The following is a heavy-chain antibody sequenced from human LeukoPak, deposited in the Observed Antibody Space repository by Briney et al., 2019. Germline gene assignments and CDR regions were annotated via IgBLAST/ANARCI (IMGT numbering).Heavy chain of an antibody. CDR2: ISWNSGGI. D-gene: IGHD3-22*01. V-gene: IGHV3-9*01. CDR3: AKDIQYDSSGSFDY. J-gene: IGHJ4*02. Sequence: PGGSLRLSCAASGFTFDDYAMHWVRQAQGKGLEWVSGISWNSGGIGYADSVKGRFTISRDSAKNSLYLQMNSLRAEDTALYHCAKDIQYDSSGSFDYWGQGTLVTVSS. CDR1: GFTFDDYA.